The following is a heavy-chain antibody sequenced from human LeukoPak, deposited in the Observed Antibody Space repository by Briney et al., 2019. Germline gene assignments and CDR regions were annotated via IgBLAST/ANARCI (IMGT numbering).Heavy chain of an antibody. Sequence: SETLPLTCAVSGGSISSGGYSWSWIRQPPGKGLEWIGYIYHSGSTYYNPSLKSRVTISVDRSKNQFSLKLSSVTAADTAVYYCARNYYGMDVWGQGTTVTVSS. V-gene: IGHV4-30-2*01. CDR3: ARNYYGMDV. CDR2: IYHSGST. CDR1: GGSISSGGYS. J-gene: IGHJ6*02.